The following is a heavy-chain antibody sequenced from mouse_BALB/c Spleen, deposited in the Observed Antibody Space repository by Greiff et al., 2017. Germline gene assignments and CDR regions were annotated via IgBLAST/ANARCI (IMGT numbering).Heavy chain of an antibody. CDR2: ISYSGST. CDR3: ARWGDGYYGGAMDY. D-gene: IGHD2-3*01. Sequence: EVKLMESGPSLVKPSQTLSLTCSVTGDSITSGYWNWIRKFPGNKLEYMGYISYSGSTYYNPSLKSRISITRDTSKNQYYLQLNSVTTEDTATYYCARWGDGYYGGAMDYWGQGTSVTVSS. CDR1: GDSITSGY. J-gene: IGHJ4*01. V-gene: IGHV3-8*02.